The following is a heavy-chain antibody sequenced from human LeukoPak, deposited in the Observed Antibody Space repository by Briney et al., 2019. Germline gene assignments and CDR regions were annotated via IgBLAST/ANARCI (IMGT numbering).Heavy chain of an antibody. CDR3: ARDRSPPVTWYYFDY. D-gene: IGHD2-21*02. V-gene: IGHV3-30-3*01. CDR2: ISYIGSNK. CDR1: GFTFSSYA. Sequence: PGGSLRLSCAASGFTFSSYAMHWVRQAPGKGLEWVAVISYIGSNKYYADSVKGRFTISRDNSKNTLYLQMNSLRAEDTAVYYCARDRSPPVTWYYFDYWGQGTLVTVSS. J-gene: IGHJ4*02.